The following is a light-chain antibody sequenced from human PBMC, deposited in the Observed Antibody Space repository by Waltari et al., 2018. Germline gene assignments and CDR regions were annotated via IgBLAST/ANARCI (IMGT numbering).Light chain of an antibody. V-gene: IGKV1-5*03. J-gene: IGKJ1*01. Sequence: DIQLTQSPSTLSASVGDSVTITCRASLGIRSWLAWYQQKPGKAPNLLVSKSSTLETGVPSRFSGSGSGTEFTLTISSLQPDDFATYYCQQYYSYPRTFGQGTKVEIK. CDR2: KSS. CDR3: QQYYSYPRT. CDR1: LGIRSW.